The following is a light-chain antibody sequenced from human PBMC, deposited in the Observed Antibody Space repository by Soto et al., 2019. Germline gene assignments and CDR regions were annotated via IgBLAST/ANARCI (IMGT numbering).Light chain of an antibody. Sequence: DFVMTQSPDSLAVSLGERATINCRSSQGVLSRSNKKNYLAWYQQKPGQPPTLLINWASTRASGVPDRFSGSGSATEFTLTISSLQAEDVAVYYCQQYYASPLTFGQGTKVDIK. V-gene: IGKV4-1*01. CDR1: QGVLSRSNKKNY. CDR3: QQYYASPLT. CDR2: WAS. J-gene: IGKJ1*01.